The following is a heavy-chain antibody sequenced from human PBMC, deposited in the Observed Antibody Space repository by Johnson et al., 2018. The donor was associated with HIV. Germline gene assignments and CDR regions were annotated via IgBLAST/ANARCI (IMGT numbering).Heavy chain of an antibody. CDR2: IKSKTDGGTP. CDR1: GFIFSNAW. D-gene: IGHD3-16*01. V-gene: IGHV3-15*01. J-gene: IGHJ3*02. Sequence: EVQLVESGGGVVRPGGSLRLSCAASGFIFSNAWMSWVRQAPGKGLEWVGRIKSKTDGGTPDYAAPVKGRFTISRDDSKNMLYLEMNSLRAEDTAVYYCARDYETIWGQGTMVTVSS. CDR3: ARDYETI.